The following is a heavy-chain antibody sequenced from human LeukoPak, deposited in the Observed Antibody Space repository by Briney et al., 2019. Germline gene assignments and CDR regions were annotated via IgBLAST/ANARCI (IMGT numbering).Heavy chain of an antibody. J-gene: IGHJ4*02. V-gene: IGHV1-69*13. CDR1: GGTFSSYA. Sequence: SVKVSCKASGGTFSSYAISWVRRAPGQGLEWMGGIIPIFGTANYAQKFQGRVTITADESTSTAYMELSSLRSEDTAVYYCARESTDYYDTSGYYYGPIYWGQGTLVTVSS. CDR3: ARESTDYYDTSGYYYGPIY. CDR2: IIPIFGTA. D-gene: IGHD3-22*01.